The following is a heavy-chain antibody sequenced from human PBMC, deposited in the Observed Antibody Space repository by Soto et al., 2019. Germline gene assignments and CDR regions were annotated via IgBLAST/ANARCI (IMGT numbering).Heavy chain of an antibody. Sequence: SETLSLTCTVSGGSISSGGYYWSWIRQHPGKGLEWIGYIYYSGSTYYNPSLKSRVTISVDTSKNQFSLKLSSVTAADTAVYYCARDMVGATFAFDIWGQGTMVTVSS. V-gene: IGHV4-31*03. D-gene: IGHD1-26*01. CDR1: GGSISSGGYY. J-gene: IGHJ3*02. CDR2: IYYSGST. CDR3: ARDMVGATFAFDI.